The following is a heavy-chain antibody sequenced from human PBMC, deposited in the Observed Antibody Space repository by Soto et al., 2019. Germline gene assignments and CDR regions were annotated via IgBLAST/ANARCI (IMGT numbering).Heavy chain of an antibody. CDR3: ARREGKAAKYSSSYRAHYYHYIMDV. J-gene: IGHJ6*02. CDR2: IDPSDSYT. D-gene: IGHD6-6*01. V-gene: IGHV5-10-1*01. Sequence: PGESLKISCKGSGYSFTSYWISWVRQMPGKGLEWMGRIDPSDSYTNYSPSFQGHVTISADKSISTAYLQWSSLKASDTAMYYCARREGKAAKYSSSYRAHYYHYIMDVWGQGTTVTVSS. CDR1: GYSFTSYW.